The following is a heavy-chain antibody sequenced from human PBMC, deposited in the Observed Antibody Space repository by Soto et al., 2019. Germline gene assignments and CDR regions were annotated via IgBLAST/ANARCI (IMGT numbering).Heavy chain of an antibody. J-gene: IGHJ4*02. CDR3: ASLGRDMSNLNLDY. D-gene: IGHD1-20*01. Sequence: GGSLRLSCAASGFTFSSYAMHWVRQAPGKGLEWVAVISYDGSNKYYADSVKGRFTISRDNSKNTLYLQMNRLRAEDTAVYYCASLGRDMSNLNLDYWGQGTLVTVSS. CDR2: ISYDGSNK. CDR1: GFTFSSYA. V-gene: IGHV3-30*04.